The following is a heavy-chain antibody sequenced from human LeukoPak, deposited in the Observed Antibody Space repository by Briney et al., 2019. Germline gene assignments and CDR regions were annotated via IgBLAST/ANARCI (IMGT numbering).Heavy chain of an antibody. CDR1: AFTFSSHT. D-gene: IGHD6-19*01. Sequence: GGSLRLSCAASAFTFSSHTMHWVRQAPGKGLEWVAVIAYDGSNKYYADSVKGRFTISRDNSKNTLYLQVNSLRDEDTAVYYCARDLISSSLYGMDVWGQGTTVTVSS. V-gene: IGHV3-30-3*01. J-gene: IGHJ6*02. CDR2: IAYDGSNK. CDR3: ARDLISSSLYGMDV.